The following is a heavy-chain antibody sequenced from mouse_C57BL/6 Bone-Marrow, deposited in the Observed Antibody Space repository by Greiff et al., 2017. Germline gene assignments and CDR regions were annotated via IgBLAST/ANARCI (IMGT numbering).Heavy chain of an antibody. Sequence: LVESGAELVKPGASVKISCKASGYAFSSYWMNWVKQRPGKGLEWIGQIYPGDGDTNYNGKFKGKATLTADKSSSTAYMQLSSLTSEDSAVYFCASPYYYAMDYWGQGTSVTVSS. CDR2: IYPGDGDT. V-gene: IGHV1-80*01. CDR3: ASPYYYAMDY. J-gene: IGHJ4*01. CDR1: GYAFSSYW.